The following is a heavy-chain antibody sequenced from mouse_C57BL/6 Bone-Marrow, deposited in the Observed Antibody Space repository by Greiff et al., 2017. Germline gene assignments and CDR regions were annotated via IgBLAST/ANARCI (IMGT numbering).Heavy chain of an antibody. CDR1: GYTFTSYG. J-gene: IGHJ2*01. CDR3: ARSPYYFYY. Sequence: QVQLQQSGAELARPGASVKLSCKASGYTFTSYGISWVKQRTGKGLEWIGEIYPRSGNTYYNEKFKGKATLTADKSSSTGYMELSSLTSEDSAVYFCARSPYYFYYWGQGTTLTVSS. CDR2: IYPRSGNT. V-gene: IGHV1-81*01.